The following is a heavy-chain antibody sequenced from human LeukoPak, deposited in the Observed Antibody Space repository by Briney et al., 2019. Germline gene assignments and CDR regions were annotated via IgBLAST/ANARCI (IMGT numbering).Heavy chain of an antibody. CDR2: ISGSGGST. CDR3: VKIAVAGTVFDY. CDR1: GFTFSSYA. V-gene: IGHV3-23*01. Sequence: GGSLRLSCAASGFTFSSYAMSWVRQAPGKGLEWVSAISGSGGSTYYADSVKGRFTISRDNSKNTLYLQMNSLRAEDTAAYYCVKIAVAGTVFDYWGQGTLVTVSS. J-gene: IGHJ4*02. D-gene: IGHD6-19*01.